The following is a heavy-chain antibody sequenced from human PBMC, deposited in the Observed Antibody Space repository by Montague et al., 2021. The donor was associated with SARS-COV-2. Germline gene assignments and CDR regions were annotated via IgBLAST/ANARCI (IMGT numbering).Heavy chain of an antibody. V-gene: IGHV5-51*01. CDR1: QTIFSSYW. J-gene: IGHJ6*04. CDR2: IYPPDPDS. CDR3: VTSPYGPQVADVDV. Sequence: QSGAEVKKPGESLKISCKASQTIFSSYWIGWVRQMPGKGLEWMGIIYPPDPDSRQSPSLQGQVTISVDTSISTAYLHWNCLKASDTAMYYCVTSPYGPQVADVDVWGRGTTVIVSS. D-gene: IGHD3-10*01.